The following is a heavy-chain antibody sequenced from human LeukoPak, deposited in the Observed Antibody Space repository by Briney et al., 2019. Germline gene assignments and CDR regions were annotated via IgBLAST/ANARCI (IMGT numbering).Heavy chain of an antibody. CDR1: GGSISSYY. J-gene: IGHJ3*02. D-gene: IGHD3-3*01. CDR2: IYYSGST. V-gene: IGHV4-59*01. CDR3: ARERRFLEWLRADAFDI. Sequence: SETLSLTCTVSGGSISSYYWGWIRQPPGKGLEWIGYIYYSGSTNYNPSLKSRVTISVDTSKNQFSLKLSSVTAADTAVYYCARERRFLEWLRADAFDIWGQGTMVTVSS.